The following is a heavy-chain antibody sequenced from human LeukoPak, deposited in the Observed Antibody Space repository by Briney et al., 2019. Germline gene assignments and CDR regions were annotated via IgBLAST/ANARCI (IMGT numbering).Heavy chain of an antibody. CDR2: ISSSSSYI. CDR3: ARDLYGGLYFDY. D-gene: IGHD5-12*01. J-gene: IGHJ4*02. Sequence: GGSLRLSCAASGFTFSSYSMNWVRQAPGKGLEWVSSISSSSSYIYYADSVKGRFTISRANAKNPLYLQMNSLRAEDTAVYYCARDLYGGLYFDYWGQGTLVTVSS. CDR1: GFTFSSYS. V-gene: IGHV3-21*01.